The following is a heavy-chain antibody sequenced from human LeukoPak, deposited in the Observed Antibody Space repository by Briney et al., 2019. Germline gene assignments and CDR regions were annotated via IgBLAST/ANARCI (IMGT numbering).Heavy chain of an antibody. CDR3: ARSRRGSTMDYHYYYMDV. D-gene: IGHD5-12*01. J-gene: IGHJ6*03. Sequence: QPGGSLRLSCAASGFTFSSYEMNWVRQAPGKGLEWVSYISNSGNTIYYADSVKGRFTISRDNAKNSLYLQMNSLRADDTAVYFCARSRRGSTMDYHYYYMDVWGKGTTVTVSS. CDR2: ISNSGNTI. CDR1: GFTFSSYE. V-gene: IGHV3-48*03.